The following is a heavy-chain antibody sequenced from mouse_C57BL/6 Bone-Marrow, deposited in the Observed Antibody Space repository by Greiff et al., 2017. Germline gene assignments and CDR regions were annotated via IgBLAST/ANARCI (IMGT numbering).Heavy chain of an antibody. V-gene: IGHV5-4*01. CDR3: AREGIDYDYDGGYDCAMDY. J-gene: IGHJ4*01. Sequence: EVQLVESGGGLVKPGGSLKLSCAASGFTFSSYAMSWVRQTPGKRLEWVATISDGGSYTYYPDNVKGRFTISRDNAKNNLYLQMSHLKSEDTARYECAREGIDYDYDGGYDCAMDYWGQGTSVTVSS. CDR1: GFTFSSYA. CDR2: ISDGGSYT. D-gene: IGHD2-4*01.